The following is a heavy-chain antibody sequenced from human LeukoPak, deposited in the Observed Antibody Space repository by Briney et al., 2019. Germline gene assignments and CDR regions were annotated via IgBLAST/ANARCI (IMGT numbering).Heavy chain of an antibody. D-gene: IGHD4-17*01. CDR3: ARGRPLATVTTYYYYYYGMDV. V-gene: IGHV4-34*01. CDR1: GGSFSGYY. CDR2: ISHSGST. J-gene: IGHJ6*04. Sequence: PSETLSLTCAVYGGSFSGYYWSWIRQPPGKGLEWIGEISHSGSTNYNPSLKSRVTISVDTSKNQFSLKLSSVTAADTAVYYCARGRPLATVTTYYYYYYGMDVWGKGTTVTVSS.